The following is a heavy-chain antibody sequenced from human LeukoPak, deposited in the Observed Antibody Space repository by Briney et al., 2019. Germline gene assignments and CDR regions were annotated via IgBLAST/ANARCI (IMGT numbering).Heavy chain of an antibody. J-gene: IGHJ4*02. V-gene: IGHV1-69*06. CDR1: GYTFTNYG. CDR2: IIPIFGTA. CDR3: AREGNSGLYYFDY. D-gene: IGHD6-19*01. Sequence: SVKVSCKASGYTFTNYGISWVRQAPGQGLEWMGGIIPIFGTANYAQKFQGRVTITADKSTSTAYMELSSLRSEDTAVYYCAREGNSGLYYFDYWGQGTLVTVSS.